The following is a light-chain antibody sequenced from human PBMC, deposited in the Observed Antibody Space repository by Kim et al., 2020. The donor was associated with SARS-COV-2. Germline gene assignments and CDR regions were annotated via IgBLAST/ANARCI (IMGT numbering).Light chain of an antibody. J-gene: IGKJ4*01. CDR2: DAT. CDR1: QSISSF. V-gene: IGKV3-11*01. Sequence: LSPGERAPLSCRASQSISSFLAWYQQKPGHAPRLLIHDATTRATGIPARFSGSGSGTDFTLTISSLEPEDFAVYYCQQRDSWPLTFGGGTKVDIK. CDR3: QQRDSWPLT.